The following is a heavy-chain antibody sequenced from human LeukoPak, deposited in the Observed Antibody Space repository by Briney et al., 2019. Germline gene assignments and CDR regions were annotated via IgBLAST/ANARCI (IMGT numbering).Heavy chain of an antibody. CDR1: GGSISSYY. CDR3: AKDSPHDYVWANYKLGWFFDY. D-gene: IGHD3-16*01. V-gene: IGHV4-59*01. CDR2: IYYSGST. Sequence: PSETLSLTCTVSGGSISSYYWSWIRQPPGKGLEWIGYIYYSGSTNYNPSLKSRVTISVDTSKNQFSLKLSSVTAADTAVYYCAKDSPHDYVWANYKLGWFFDYWGQGTLVTVSS. J-gene: IGHJ4*02.